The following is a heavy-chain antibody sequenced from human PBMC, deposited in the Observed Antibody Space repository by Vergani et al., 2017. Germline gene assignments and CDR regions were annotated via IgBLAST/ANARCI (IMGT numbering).Heavy chain of an antibody. J-gene: IGHJ4*02. D-gene: IGHD1-1*01. V-gene: IGHV3-23*01. CDR2: ITGSGGTT. CDR1: GFDFKYYA. Sequence: EVQLSESGGDLVQPGGSLRLSCEASGFDFKYYAMSWVRQAPGKGLEWVSTITGSGGTTYYADSFKGRFTISRDNFKDTVYLQMNNLGADDTGVYYCAKDRFLNEKYYFDHWGQGALVTVSS. CDR3: AKDRFLNEKYYFDH.